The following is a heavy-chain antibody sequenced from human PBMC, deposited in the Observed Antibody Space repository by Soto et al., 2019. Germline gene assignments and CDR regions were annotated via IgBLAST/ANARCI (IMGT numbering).Heavy chain of an antibody. CDR2: ISYDGSNK. CDR1: GFTFSSYA. J-gene: IGHJ3*02. D-gene: IGHD3-16*02. Sequence: GGSLRLSCAASGFTFSSYAMHWVRQAPGKGLEWVAVISYDGSNKYYADSVKGRFTISRDNSKNTLYLQMNSLRAEDTAVYYCARDIGSARAFDIWGQGTMVTVSS. CDR3: ARDIGSARAFDI. V-gene: IGHV3-30-3*01.